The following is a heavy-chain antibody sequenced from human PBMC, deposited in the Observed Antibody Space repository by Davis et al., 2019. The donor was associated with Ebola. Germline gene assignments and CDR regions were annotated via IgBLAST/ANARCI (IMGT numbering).Heavy chain of an antibody. J-gene: IGHJ3*02. V-gene: IGHV4-59*12. Sequence: PSETLSLTCTVSGGSISSYYWSWIQQPPGKGLEWIGYIYYSGSTYYNPSLKSRVTISVDTSKNQFSLKLSSVTAADTAVYYCARERSGRRHYGFDIWGQGTMVTVSS. CDR2: IYYSGST. D-gene: IGHD3-3*01. CDR3: ARERSGRRHYGFDI. CDR1: GGSISSYY.